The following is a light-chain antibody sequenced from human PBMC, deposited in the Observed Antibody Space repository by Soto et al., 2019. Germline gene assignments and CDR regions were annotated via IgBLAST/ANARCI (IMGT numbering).Light chain of an antibody. CDR1: TPNIGSNY. CDR2: RNN. V-gene: IGLV1-47*01. J-gene: IGLJ1*01. Sequence: QSVLTQPPSASGTPGQGVTISCSGSTPNIGSNYVYWYQQLPGTAPKLLIYRNNQRPSGVPDRFSGSKSGTSASLAISGLRSDDEADYFCATWDDSLNGFYVFGTGTKVTV. CDR3: ATWDDSLNGFYV.